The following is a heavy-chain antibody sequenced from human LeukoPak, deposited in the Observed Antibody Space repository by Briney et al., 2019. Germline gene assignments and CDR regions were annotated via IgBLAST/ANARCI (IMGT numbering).Heavy chain of an antibody. V-gene: IGHV3-73*01. Sequence: PGGSLRLSCVASGFTFSGSAIHWVRQASGKGLEWVGHIRSEANSYATVYAASVKGRFTISRDDSKNTAYLQMNSLKIEDTAVYYCSRQTGELLFNLHYYYHLDVWGKGTTVTISS. CDR1: GFTFSGSA. J-gene: IGHJ6*03. D-gene: IGHD3-10*01. CDR3: SRQTGELLFNLHYYYHLDV. CDR2: IRSEANSYAT.